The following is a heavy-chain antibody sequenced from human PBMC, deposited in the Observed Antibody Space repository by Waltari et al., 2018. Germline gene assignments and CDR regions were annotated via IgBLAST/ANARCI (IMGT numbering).Heavy chain of an antibody. Sequence: QLQLQESGPGLVKPSETLSLTCTVSGGSISSSSYYWGWIRQPPGKGLEWIGSIYYSGRTYDNPSLKSRVTISVDTSKNQFSLKLSSVTVADTAVYYCAREGMYNWNGDAFDIWGQGTMVTVSS. J-gene: IGHJ3*02. CDR3: AREGMYNWNGDAFDI. CDR1: GGSISSSSYY. CDR2: IYYSGRT. V-gene: IGHV4-39*02. D-gene: IGHD1-20*01.